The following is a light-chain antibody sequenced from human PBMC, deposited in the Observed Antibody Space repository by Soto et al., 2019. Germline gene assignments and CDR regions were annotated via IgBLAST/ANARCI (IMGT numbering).Light chain of an antibody. V-gene: IGLV2-14*01. CDR3: SSYASSSTPYV. J-gene: IGLJ1*01. Sequence: QSALTQPASVSGSPGQSITISCTGTSSDVGGYNYVSWSQQHPGKAPKLIIYGVSSRPSGVSNRFSGSKSGNTASLTISGLQAEDDADYYCSSYASSSTPYVFGTGTKLTVL. CDR2: GVS. CDR1: SSDVGGYNY.